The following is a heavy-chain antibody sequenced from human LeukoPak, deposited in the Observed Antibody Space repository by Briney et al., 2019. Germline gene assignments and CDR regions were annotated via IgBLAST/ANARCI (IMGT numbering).Heavy chain of an antibody. CDR2: ISSSSSYI. D-gene: IGHD2-2*01. Sequence: GGSLRLSCAASGFTFSSYSMNWVRQAPGKGLEWVSSISSSSSYIYYADSVKGRFIISRDNAKNSLYLQMNSLRAEDTAVYYCARVRCSSTSCYLFDYWGQGTLVTVSS. V-gene: IGHV3-21*01. CDR1: GFTFSSYS. J-gene: IGHJ4*02. CDR3: ARVRCSSTSCYLFDY.